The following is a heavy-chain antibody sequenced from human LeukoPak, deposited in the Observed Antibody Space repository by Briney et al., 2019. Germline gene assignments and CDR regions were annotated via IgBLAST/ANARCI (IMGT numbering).Heavy chain of an antibody. CDR1: GYTFTSYD. CDR2: MNPNSGNT. V-gene: IGHV1-8*01. CDR3: ARSPIAAAGIMFDP. J-gene: IGHJ5*02. D-gene: IGHD6-13*01. Sequence: ASVTVSCKASGYTFTSYDINWVRQAAGQGLEWMGWMNPNSGNTVYAQKFQGRVTMTRNTSISTAYMELSSLRSEDTAVYYCARSPIAAAGIMFDPWGQGALVTVSS.